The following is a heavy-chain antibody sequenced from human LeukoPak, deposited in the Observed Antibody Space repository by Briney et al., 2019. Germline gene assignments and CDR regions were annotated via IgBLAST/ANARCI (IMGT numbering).Heavy chain of an antibody. D-gene: IGHD2-2*01. V-gene: IGHV1-69*04. CDR2: IIPIFGIA. CDR3: AREYCSSTSCYRWFDP. CDR1: GGTFSSYA. Sequence: SVKVSCTASGGTFSSYAISWVRQAPGQGLEWMGRIIPIFGIANYAQKFQGRVTITADKSTSTAYMELSSLRSEDTAVYYCAREYCSSTSCYRWFDPWGQGTLVTVSS. J-gene: IGHJ5*02.